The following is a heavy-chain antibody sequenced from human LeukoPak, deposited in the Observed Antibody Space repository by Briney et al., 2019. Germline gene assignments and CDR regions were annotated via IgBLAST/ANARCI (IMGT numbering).Heavy chain of an antibody. V-gene: IGHV4-59*01. CDR1: GGSISSYY. CDR2: IYYSGST. J-gene: IGHJ6*04. CDR3: ASIYYDFWSGYRPALDV. Sequence: SETLSLTCTVSGGSISSYYWSWIRQPPGKGLEWIGYIYYSGSTNYNPSLKSRVTISVDTSKNQFSLKLSSVTAADTAVYYCASIYYDFWSGYRPALDVWGKGTTVTVSS. D-gene: IGHD3-3*01.